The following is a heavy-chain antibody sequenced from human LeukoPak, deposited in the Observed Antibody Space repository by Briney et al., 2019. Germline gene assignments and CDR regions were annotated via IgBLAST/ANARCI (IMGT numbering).Heavy chain of an antibody. CDR1: GFTFSSYG. CDR2: IRYDGSNK. D-gene: IGHD3-10*01. CDR3: AKDGVWFGEFHDAFDI. J-gene: IGHJ3*02. V-gene: IGHV3-30*02. Sequence: GGSLRLSCAASGFTFSSYGMHWVRQAPGKGLEWVAFIRYDGSNKYYADSVKGRFTISRDNSKNTLYLQMNSLRAEDTAVYYRAKDGVWFGEFHDAFDIWGQGTMVTVSS.